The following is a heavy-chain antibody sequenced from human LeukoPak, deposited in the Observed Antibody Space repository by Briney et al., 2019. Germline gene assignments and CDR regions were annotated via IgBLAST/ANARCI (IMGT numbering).Heavy chain of an antibody. CDR1: GFIASNKY. J-gene: IGHJ4*02. CDR3: ARRRGGYGEGELDY. CDR2: IRSDGTT. D-gene: IGHD4-17*01. V-gene: IGHV3-66*04. Sequence: GGSLRLSCAASGFIASNKYMSWVRQAPGKGLEWVSTIRSDGTTDYADSVKGRFTISRDDSKNTVYLQMDSLRAEGTAVYSCARRRGGYGEGELDYWGQGTLVTVSS.